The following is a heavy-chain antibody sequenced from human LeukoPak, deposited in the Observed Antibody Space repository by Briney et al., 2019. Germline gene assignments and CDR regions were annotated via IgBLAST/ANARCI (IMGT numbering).Heavy chain of an antibody. J-gene: IGHJ4*02. CDR2: ISNSDNKP. CDR1: GFTFSSYA. Sequence: PGGSLRLSCAASGFTFSSYAMSWVRQAPGKGLEWVSTISNSDNKPYYADSVKGRFTISRDNSKNTLHLQMNSLTAEDTAMYYCAKDRGSYYPLGYWGQGTLVTVSS. D-gene: IGHD1-26*01. CDR3: AKDRGSYYPLGY. V-gene: IGHV3-23*01.